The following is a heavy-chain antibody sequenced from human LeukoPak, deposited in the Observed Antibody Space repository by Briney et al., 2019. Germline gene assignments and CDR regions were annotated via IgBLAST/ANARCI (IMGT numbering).Heavy chain of an antibody. D-gene: IGHD5-24*01. CDR3: ARTHRRDVGVWYFDF. CDR1: GFSLTTAGMG. Sequence: SGPALVKPTETLTLTCTFSGFSLTTAGMGVSWVHQPPEKALEWLARIDWDDDKFYTTSLKTRLSILKDTSKNQVVLTLTNVDPVDTATYFCARTHRRDVGVWYFDFWGQGALVTVSS. J-gene: IGHJ4*02. CDR2: IDWDDDK. V-gene: IGHV2-70*04.